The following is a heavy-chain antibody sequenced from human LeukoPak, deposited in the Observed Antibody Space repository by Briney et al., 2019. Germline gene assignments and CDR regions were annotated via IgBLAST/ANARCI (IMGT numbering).Heavy chain of an antibody. CDR2: IYYSGSS. CDR1: VGSMFNQY. D-gene: IGHD6-6*01. V-gene: IGHV4-59*11. CDR3: ARAEIAARDPYKWFDP. J-gene: IGHJ5*02. Sequence: PSETLSLTCSVSVGSMFNQYWGWIRQAPGKGLESIGYIYYSGSSNYNPSLMRRVTISVDTSKKQFSLKLSSMTPADTAVYYCARAEIAARDPYKWFDPWGQGTLVIVSS.